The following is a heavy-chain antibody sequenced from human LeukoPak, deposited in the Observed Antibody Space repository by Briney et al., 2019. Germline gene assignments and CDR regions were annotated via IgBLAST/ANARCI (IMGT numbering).Heavy chain of an antibody. D-gene: IGHD6-19*01. J-gene: IGHJ4*02. CDR1: GGSISSGGYY. V-gene: IGHV4-31*03. CDR3: ARVAVAAPDY. Sequence: SETLSLTCTVSGGSISSGGYYWSWIRQHPGKGLEWIGYIYYSGSTYYNPSLKSRVTISVDTSKNQFSLKLSSVTAADTAVYYCARVAVAAPDYWGQGTLVTVSS. CDR2: IYYSGST.